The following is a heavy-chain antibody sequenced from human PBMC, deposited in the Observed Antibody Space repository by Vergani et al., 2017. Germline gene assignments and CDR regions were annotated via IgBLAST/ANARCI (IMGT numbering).Heavy chain of an antibody. V-gene: IGHV3-23*01. CDR3: TKGSRGYTGYFFDY. CDR1: GFSFPGYA. D-gene: IGHD5-12*01. CDR2: VSGSSATP. J-gene: IGHJ4*02. Sequence: EVQLLESGGGLVQPGGSLRLSCEASGFSFPGYAMRWVRQAPGKGLEWVSSVSGSSATPYYADSVKGRFIISRDNSKNTLHLQMNSLRADDTAVYYCTKGSRGYTGYFFDYWGQGALATVSS.